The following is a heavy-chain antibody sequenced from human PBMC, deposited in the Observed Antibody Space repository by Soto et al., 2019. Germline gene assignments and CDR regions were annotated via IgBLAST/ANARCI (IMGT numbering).Heavy chain of an antibody. CDR1: GFTFSDAW. J-gene: IGHJ4*02. D-gene: IGHD6-13*01. V-gene: IGHV3-15*07. CDR3: TDTAVSGNSSWDY. Sequence: GGSLRLSCAASGFTFSDAWMNWVRQAPGKGLDWVGRIRSEADGGTTDYTTAVEGRFTISRDDSKNTLYLQMNSLKTEDTAVYYCTDTAVSGNSSWDYWGRGTLVTVSS. CDR2: IRSEADGGTT.